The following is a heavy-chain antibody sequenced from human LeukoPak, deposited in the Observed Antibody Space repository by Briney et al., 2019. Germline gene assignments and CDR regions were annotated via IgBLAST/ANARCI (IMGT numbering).Heavy chain of an antibody. V-gene: IGHV3-20*04. Sequence: GGSLRLSCAASGFTFDDYGMSWVRQAPGKGLEWVSGINWNGGSTGYADSVKGRFTISRDNAKNSLYLQMNSLRAEDTALYYCARVGRWTDSSGLNAFVIWGQGTMVTVSS. CDR3: ARVGRWTDSSGLNAFVI. D-gene: IGHD3-22*01. CDR1: GFTFDDYG. CDR2: INWNGGST. J-gene: IGHJ3*02.